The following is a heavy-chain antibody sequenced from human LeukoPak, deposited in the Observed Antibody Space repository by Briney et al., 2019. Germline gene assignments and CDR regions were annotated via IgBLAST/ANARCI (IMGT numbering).Heavy chain of an antibody. Sequence: SETLSLTCTVSGVSMTTYYWSWIRQPPGKGPEWIGYIFYSGSTNYNPSLKSRVTLSVDTSKNQFSLRLSSVTAADTAVYYCARLQFGSGDYHEVDYWGQGTLVTVSS. J-gene: IGHJ4*02. CDR3: ARLQFGSGDYHEVDY. D-gene: IGHD3-22*01. V-gene: IGHV4-59*08. CDR1: GVSMTTYY. CDR2: IFYSGST.